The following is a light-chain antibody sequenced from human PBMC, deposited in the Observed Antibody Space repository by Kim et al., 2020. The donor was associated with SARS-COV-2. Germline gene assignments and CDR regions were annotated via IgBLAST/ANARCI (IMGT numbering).Light chain of an antibody. Sequence: SSELTQDPAVSVALGQTIRITCQGDSLRNSYANWYQQIPGQAPLLVIYGKNKRPSGIPDRFSCSILGNTASLTLTGTQAEDEADYYCCSRDTSGVIFGGG. CDR1: SLRNSY. CDR2: GKN. J-gene: IGLJ2*01. V-gene: IGLV3-19*01. CDR3: CSRDTSGVI.